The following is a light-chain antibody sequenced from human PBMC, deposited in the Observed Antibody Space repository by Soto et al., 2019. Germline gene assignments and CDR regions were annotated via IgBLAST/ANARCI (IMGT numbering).Light chain of an antibody. CDR2: DDT. CDR1: IIGVRS. Sequence: SYELTQPPSVSVAPGQTAAIPCGGAIIGVRSVHWYRQTPGQTPILVVYDDTDRPSGIPERFSGSKTGNLATLTISRVEAGDEADYYCQVWDSRSDHVWFGGGTKRTVL. J-gene: IGLJ3*02. CDR3: QVWDSRSDHVW. V-gene: IGLV3-21*02.